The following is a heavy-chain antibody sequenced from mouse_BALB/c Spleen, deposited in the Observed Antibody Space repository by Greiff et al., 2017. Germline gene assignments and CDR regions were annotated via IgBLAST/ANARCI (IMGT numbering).Heavy chain of an antibody. V-gene: IGHV5-12-2*01. CDR3: ARQEYGNPAWFAY. D-gene: IGHD2-10*02. J-gene: IGHJ3*01. Sequence: DVMLVESGGGLVQPGGSLKLSCAASGFTFSSYTMSWVRQTPEKRLEWVAYISNGGGSTYYPDTVKGRFTISRDNAKNTLYLQMSSLKSEDTAMYYCARQEYGNPAWFAYWGQGTLVTVSA. CDR1: GFTFSSYT. CDR2: ISNGGGST.